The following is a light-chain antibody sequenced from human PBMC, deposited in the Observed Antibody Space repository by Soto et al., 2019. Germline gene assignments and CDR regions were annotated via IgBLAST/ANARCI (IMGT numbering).Light chain of an antibody. Sequence: DIQMTQSPSSLSASVGDRVTITCRASQSISTYLNWYQQKPGKAPKLLIHAASSLQSGVPSSFSGSGSGTDFTLTISSLQQEDFATYYCQQSYRTPYTFGQGTKLEIK. V-gene: IGKV1-39*01. J-gene: IGKJ2*01. CDR3: QQSYRTPYT. CDR1: QSISTY. CDR2: AAS.